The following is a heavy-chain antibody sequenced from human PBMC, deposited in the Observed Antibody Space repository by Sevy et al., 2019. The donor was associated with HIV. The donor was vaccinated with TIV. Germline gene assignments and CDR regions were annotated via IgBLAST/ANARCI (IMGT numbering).Heavy chain of an antibody. J-gene: IGHJ4*02. CDR1: GFTFIRYA. D-gene: IGHD3-16*02. V-gene: IGHV3-30*04. Sequence: GGSLRLSCAASGFTFIRYAMNWVRQAPGKRLEWVAVRSSDGRNKYNADSVKGRFTISRDNSKNTLYLQMNSLRSEDTAVYYCARDKGESSSSFLGELSYWGQGTLVTVSS. CDR2: RSSDGRNK. CDR3: ARDKGESSSSFLGELSY.